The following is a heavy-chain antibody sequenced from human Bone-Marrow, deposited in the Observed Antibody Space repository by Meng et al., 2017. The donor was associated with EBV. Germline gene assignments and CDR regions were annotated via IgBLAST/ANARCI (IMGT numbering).Heavy chain of an antibody. CDR3: ASESGRGYTPDY. Sequence: QVQLVQSAAEVKKPGSSVKGSCKTSGGPFRNYAISWVRQAPGQGLEWLGGFLPTLGAPNYAQKFNGRVSITADESTSTHYMDLSSLRSEDTAMYYCASESGRGYTPDYWGQGTLVTVSS. CDR2: FLPTLGAP. V-gene: IGHV1-69*01. CDR1: GGPFRNYA. D-gene: IGHD3-10*01. J-gene: IGHJ4*02.